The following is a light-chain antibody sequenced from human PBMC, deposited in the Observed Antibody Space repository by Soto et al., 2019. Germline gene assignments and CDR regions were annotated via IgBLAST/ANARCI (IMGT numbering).Light chain of an antibody. CDR3: QQYNNWPPA. J-gene: IGKJ1*01. CDR1: QSVSGN. Sequence: EIVMTQSPATLSVSPGERATLSCRASQSVSGNLAWYQQKPGQAPRLLIYGASTRATGIPARFSGSGSGTESTLTICSLQSEDCAVYYCQQYNNWPPAFGQVTKVEIK. V-gene: IGKV3-15*01. CDR2: GAS.